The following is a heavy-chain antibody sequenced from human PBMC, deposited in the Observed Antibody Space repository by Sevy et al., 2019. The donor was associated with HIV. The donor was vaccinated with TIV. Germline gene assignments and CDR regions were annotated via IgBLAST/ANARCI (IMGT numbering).Heavy chain of an antibody. J-gene: IGHJ6*03. V-gene: IGHV3-23*01. CDR3: SKGGGGHYDPDEIGYYFYYYNMDV. CDR2: ISGSGTRT. CDR1: GFSFDSYG. D-gene: IGHD3-22*01. Sequence: GGSLRLSCAVSGFSFDSYGMTWVRQAPGKGLEWVSGISGSGTRTYYADSVKGRFSISRDNSKNRLYLQMNSLRSEDPAIIYWSKGGGGHYDPDEIGYYFYYYNMDVWGKGTTVTVSS.